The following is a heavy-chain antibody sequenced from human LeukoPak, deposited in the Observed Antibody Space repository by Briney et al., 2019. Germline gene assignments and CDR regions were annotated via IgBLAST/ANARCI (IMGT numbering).Heavy chain of an antibody. J-gene: IGHJ3*02. D-gene: IGHD5-24*01. V-gene: IGHV3-30*18. CDR3: AKDRARDGLDI. Sequence: GGSLRLSCAASGFTFSSYALSWVRQAPGKGLEWVAVISYDGSNKYYADSVKGRFTISRDNSKNTLYLQMNSLRAEDTAVYYCAKDRARDGLDIWGQGTMVTVSS. CDR2: ISYDGSNK. CDR1: GFTFSSYA.